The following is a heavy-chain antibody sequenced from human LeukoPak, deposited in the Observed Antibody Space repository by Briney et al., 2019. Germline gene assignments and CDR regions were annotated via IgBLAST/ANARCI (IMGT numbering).Heavy chain of an antibody. CDR1: GYSISSGYY. V-gene: IGHV4-38-2*02. Sequence: SETLSLTCTVSGYSISSGYYWGWIRQPPGKGLEWIGSIYHSGSTYYNPSLKSRVTISVDTSKNQFSLKLSSVTAADTAVYYCARDRGYSSGWYVGAYYFDYWGQGTLVTVSS. CDR3: ARDRGYSSGWYVGAYYFDY. CDR2: IYHSGST. D-gene: IGHD6-19*01. J-gene: IGHJ4*02.